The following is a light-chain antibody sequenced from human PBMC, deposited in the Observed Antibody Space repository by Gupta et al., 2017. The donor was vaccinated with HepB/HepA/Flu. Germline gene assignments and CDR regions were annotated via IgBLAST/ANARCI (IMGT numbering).Light chain of an antibody. Sequence: EIVITQSPATLSVSPGERVTLSCRASQSVSSNLAWYQQKPGQAPRLLIHSASTRATGIPARFSGSGSGTELTLTISSRLSEDFAVYYCQQYKNWPPWTCGQGTKVEVK. CDR2: SAS. CDR1: QSVSSN. J-gene: IGKJ1*01. CDR3: QQYKNWPPWT. V-gene: IGKV3-15*01.